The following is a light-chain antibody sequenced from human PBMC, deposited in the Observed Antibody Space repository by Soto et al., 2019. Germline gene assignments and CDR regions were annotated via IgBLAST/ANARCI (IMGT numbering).Light chain of an antibody. CDR3: HQSGSSPLT. Sequence: EIVLTQFPGTLSLSPGERATLSCRASQSLSSNFLVWYQQKPGQAPRLLISSASRRATGIPDRFSGSGSGTDFTLTISRLDPEDFAVYYCHQSGSSPLTFGPGTKV. CDR1: QSLSSNF. J-gene: IGKJ3*01. CDR2: SAS. V-gene: IGKV3-20*01.